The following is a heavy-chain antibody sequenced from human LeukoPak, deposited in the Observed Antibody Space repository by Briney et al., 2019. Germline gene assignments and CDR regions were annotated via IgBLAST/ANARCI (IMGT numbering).Heavy chain of an antibody. Sequence: ASVKVSCKASGYTFTGYYMHWVRQAPGQGLEWMGRINPNSGGTNYAQKFQGRVTMTRDTSISTAYMELSRLRSDDTAVYHCARIPAHCSGGSCHDYWGQGTLVTVSS. CDR3: ARIPAHCSGGSCHDY. CDR1: GYTFTGYY. CDR2: INPNSGGT. V-gene: IGHV1-2*06. D-gene: IGHD2-15*01. J-gene: IGHJ4*02.